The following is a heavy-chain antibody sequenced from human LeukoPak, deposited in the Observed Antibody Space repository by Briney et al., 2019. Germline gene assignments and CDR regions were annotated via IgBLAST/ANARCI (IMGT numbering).Heavy chain of an antibody. CDR1: GYTFTDYY. V-gene: IGHV1-18*04. CDR2: ISAYNGNT. J-gene: IGHJ5*02. Sequence: GASVKVSCKASGYTFTDYYMHWVRQAPGQGLEWMGWISAYNGNTNYAQKLQGRVTMTTDTSTSTAYMELRSLRSDDTAVYYCARGSSIAAAGEVDPWGQGTLVTVSS. CDR3: ARGSSIAAAGEVDP. D-gene: IGHD6-13*01.